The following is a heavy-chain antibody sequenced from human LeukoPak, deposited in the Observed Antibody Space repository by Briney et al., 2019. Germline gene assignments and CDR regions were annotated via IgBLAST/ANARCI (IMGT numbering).Heavy chain of an antibody. CDR2: IYTSGST. CDR1: GGSISSYY. D-gene: IGHD5-12*01. V-gene: IGHV4-4*07. Sequence: SETLSLTCTVSGGSISSYYWSWIRQPAGKGLEWIGRIYTSGSTNYNPSLKSRVTMSVDTPKNQFSLTLSSVPAADTAVYSCASYRIGPYGGYAAFDYWGQGTLVTVSS. J-gene: IGHJ4*02. CDR3: ASYRIGPYGGYAAFDY.